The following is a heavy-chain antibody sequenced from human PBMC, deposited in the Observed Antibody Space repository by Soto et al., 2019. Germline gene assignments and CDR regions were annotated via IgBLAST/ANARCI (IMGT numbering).Heavy chain of an antibody. V-gene: IGHV3-30*18. J-gene: IGHJ6*02. Sequence: QVQLVESGGGVVQPGRSLRLSCAASGFTFSSYGMHWVRQAPGKGLEWVAVISYDGSNKYYADSVKGRFTISRDNSKNTLYLQMNSLRAEDTAVYYCAKLPGSYTYYYYGMDVCGQGTTVTVSS. CDR1: GFTFSSYG. CDR2: ISYDGSNK. D-gene: IGHD1-26*01. CDR3: AKLPGSYTYYYYGMDV.